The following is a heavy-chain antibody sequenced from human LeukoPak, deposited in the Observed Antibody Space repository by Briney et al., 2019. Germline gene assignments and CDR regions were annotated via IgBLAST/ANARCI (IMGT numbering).Heavy chain of an antibody. D-gene: IGHD3-22*01. V-gene: IGHV3-30*02. J-gene: IGHJ4*02. CDR1: GFTFSSYG. CDR2: IRYDGSNK. Sequence: GGSLRLSCAASGFTFSSYGMHWVRQAPGKGLEWVAFIRYDGSNKYYADSVKGRFTISRDNAKNSLYLQMNSLRAEDTAVYYCAREGYYDSSGYSGYWGQGTLVTVSS. CDR3: AREGYYDSSGYSGY.